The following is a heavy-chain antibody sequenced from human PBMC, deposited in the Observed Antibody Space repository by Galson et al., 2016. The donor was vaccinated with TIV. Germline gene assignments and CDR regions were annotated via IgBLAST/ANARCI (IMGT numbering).Heavy chain of an antibody. CDR1: GFTFGSYG. D-gene: IGHD6-19*01. CDR3: ARQWQSYYLDY. Sequence: SLRLSCAASGFTFGSYGMHWVRQAPGKGLEWVAIISHDRSDKYYGDSVKGLFTISRDNSKNNLYLQMNSLTAEDTAVYYCARQWQSYYLDYWGQEALVTVSS. CDR2: ISHDRSDK. J-gene: IGHJ4*02. V-gene: IGHV3-33*01.